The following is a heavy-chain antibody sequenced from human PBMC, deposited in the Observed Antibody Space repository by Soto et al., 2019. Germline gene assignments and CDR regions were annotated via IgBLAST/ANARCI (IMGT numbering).Heavy chain of an antibody. V-gene: IGHV1-18*01. CDR1: GYTFTNYG. D-gene: IGHD3-10*01. CDR2: ISGHNGDT. J-gene: IGHJ4*02. CDR3: ARSLGSGTGFDY. Sequence: QVQLVQSGAEVKKPGASVKVSCKASGYTFTNYGISWVRQAPGQGLEWTGWISGHNGDTKNAQKLQGRVTVTTDTSTSTSYMELRSLRSDDTAIYYCARSLGSGTGFDYWGQGTLVTVSS.